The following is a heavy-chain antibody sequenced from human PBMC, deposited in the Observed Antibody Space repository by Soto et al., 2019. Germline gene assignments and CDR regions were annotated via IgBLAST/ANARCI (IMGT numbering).Heavy chain of an antibody. D-gene: IGHD3-9*01. CDR2: INSDGSST. Sequence: PGGSLRLSCAASGFTFSSYWMHWVRQAPGKGLVWVSRINSDGSSTSYADSVKGRFTISRDNAKNTLYLQMSSLRAEDTAVYYCARVVVLRYFDWLGEQDNLFDPCGQGTLVTVSS. V-gene: IGHV3-74*01. CDR3: ARVVVLRYFDWLGEQDNLFDP. CDR1: GFTFSSYW. J-gene: IGHJ5*02.